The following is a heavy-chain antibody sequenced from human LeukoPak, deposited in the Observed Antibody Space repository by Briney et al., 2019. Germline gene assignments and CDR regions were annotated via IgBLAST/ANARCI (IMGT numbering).Heavy chain of an antibody. J-gene: IGHJ4*02. D-gene: IGHD6-13*01. CDR2: INPSGGST. V-gene: IGHV1-46*03. CDR3: ARDGEAGNLDY. CDR1: GYTFTSYY. Sequence: ASVKVSCKASGYTFTSYYMHWVRQAPGQGLEWMGIINPSGGSTCYAQKFQGRVTMTRDTSTSTVYMELSSLRSEDTAVYYCARDGEAGNLDYWGQGTLVTVSS.